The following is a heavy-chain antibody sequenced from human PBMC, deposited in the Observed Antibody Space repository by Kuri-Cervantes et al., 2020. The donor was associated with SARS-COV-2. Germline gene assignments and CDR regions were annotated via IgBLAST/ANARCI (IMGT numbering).Heavy chain of an antibody. J-gene: IGHJ6*03. D-gene: IGHD3-3*01. CDR1: GGSISSGSYY. Sequence: SCTVSGGSISSGSYYWSWIRQPAGKGLEWIGRIYTSGSTNYNPSLKSRVTISVDTSKNQFSLKLSSVTAADTAVYYCARQRFLGYMDVWGKGTTVTVSS. CDR3: ARQRFLGYMDV. CDR2: IYTSGST. V-gene: IGHV4-61*02.